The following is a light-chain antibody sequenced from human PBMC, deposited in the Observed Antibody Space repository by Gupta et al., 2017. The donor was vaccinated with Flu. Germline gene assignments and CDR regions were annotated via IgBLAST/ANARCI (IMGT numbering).Light chain of an antibody. CDR2: TAS. J-gene: IGKJ2*01. CDR3: QQDYSTSYT. Sequence: DMQTTHSPSTLSASVGDRVTITCRASQSIGSWLAWYQQKPGKAPQLLIYTASSLESGVPSRFSGSGSGTDFTLTISSLQPDDSATYYCQQDYSTSYTFGQGTKLEIK. CDR1: QSIGSW. V-gene: IGKV1-5*03.